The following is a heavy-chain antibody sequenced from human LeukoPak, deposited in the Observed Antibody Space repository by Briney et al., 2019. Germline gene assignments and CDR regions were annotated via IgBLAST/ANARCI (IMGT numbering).Heavy chain of an antibody. CDR1: GASINSHY. CDR3: ARRGTNLGLDP. D-gene: IGHD3-16*01. J-gene: IGHJ5*02. V-gene: IGHV4-59*08. CDR2: IHYTGTT. Sequence: PSETLSLTCTVSGASINSHYWSWIRQPPGKGLEWIGYIHYTGTTTYNPSLKSRVTISVDTSKNQFSLKLNSVTAADTAVYYCARRGTNLGLDPWGQGTLVTVS.